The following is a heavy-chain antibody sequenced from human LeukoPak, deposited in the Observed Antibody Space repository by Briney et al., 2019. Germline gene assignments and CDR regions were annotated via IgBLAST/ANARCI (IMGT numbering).Heavy chain of an antibody. J-gene: IGHJ4*02. CDR2: IYSSGST. D-gene: IGHD6-13*01. CDR3: ARIRRYSSSWYGPFDY. Sequence: PSETLSLTCTVSGGSISSGSYSWSWIRQPAGKGLEWIGRIYSSGSTNYNPSLKSRVTISVDTSKNQFSLKLSSVTAADTAVYYCARIRRYSSSWYGPFDYWGQGTLVTVSS. CDR1: GGSISSGSYS. V-gene: IGHV4-61*02.